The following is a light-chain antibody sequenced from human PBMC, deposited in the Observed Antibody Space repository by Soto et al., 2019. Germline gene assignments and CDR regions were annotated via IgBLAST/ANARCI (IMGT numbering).Light chain of an antibody. V-gene: IGKV1-5*01. Sequence: DIQMTQSPSSLSPSVRDSVTITCRASRSISDWLAWYQQKPGKAPELLIFDASNLKSGVSSRFSGSGSGTEFTLTISRLQPDDVATYYCLQYSSHSWTFGQGTKVDIK. J-gene: IGKJ1*01. CDR2: DAS. CDR3: LQYSSHSWT. CDR1: RSISDW.